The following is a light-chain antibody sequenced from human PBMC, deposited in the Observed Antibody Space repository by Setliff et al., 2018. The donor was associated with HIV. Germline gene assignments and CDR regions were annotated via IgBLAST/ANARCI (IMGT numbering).Light chain of an antibody. Sequence: QSALTQPASVSGSPGQSITISCTGSSSDVGAYNHVCWYQQHPGKVPKLIISEVSNRPSGVSDRFSGSKSGNTASLTISGLQTEDEADYYCSSLRTGPIYGFGTGTKV. V-gene: IGLV2-14*01. CDR3: SSLRTGPIYG. CDR2: EVS. CDR1: SSDVGAYNH. J-gene: IGLJ1*01.